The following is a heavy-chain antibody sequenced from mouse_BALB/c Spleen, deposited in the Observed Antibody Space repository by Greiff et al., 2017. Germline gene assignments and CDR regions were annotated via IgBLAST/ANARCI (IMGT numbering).Heavy chain of an antibody. D-gene: IGHD2-13*01. CDR1: GFTFSSYG. CDR3: ARHDSYYFDY. J-gene: IGHJ2*01. V-gene: IGHV5-6*01. Sequence: VQLKESGGDLVKPGGSLKLSCAASGFTFSSYGMSWVRQTPDKRLEWVATISSGGSYTYYPDSVKGRFTISRDNAKNTLYLQMSSLKSEDTAMYYCARHDSYYFDYWGQGTTLTVSS. CDR2: ISSGGSYT.